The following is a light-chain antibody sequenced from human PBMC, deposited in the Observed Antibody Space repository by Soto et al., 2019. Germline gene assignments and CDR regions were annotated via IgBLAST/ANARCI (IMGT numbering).Light chain of an antibody. CDR2: SAS. CDR3: QQYGSSPWT. J-gene: IGKJ1*01. CDR1: QSVSSNY. Sequence: ESVLTQSPGTLSLSSGERATLSCRASQSVSSNYLAWYQQKPGQAPRLLIYSASSRATGIPDRFSGSGSGTDFTLTISRLEPEDFAVYYCQQYGSSPWTFGQGTKVDIK. V-gene: IGKV3-20*01.